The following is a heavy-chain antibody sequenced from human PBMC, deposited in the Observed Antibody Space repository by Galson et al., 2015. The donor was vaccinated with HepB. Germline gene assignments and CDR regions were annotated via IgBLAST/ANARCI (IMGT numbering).Heavy chain of an antibody. CDR1: EFIFSNYW. Sequence: SLRLSCAASEFIFSNYWMSWVRQAPGKGLEWVANIKQDGSEKNYVDSVKGRFTISRDNARNSLYLQMNSLRAEDTALYYCARVPSGVQTMDYWGQGTLVTVSS. CDR2: IKQDGSEK. V-gene: IGHV3-7*01. D-gene: IGHD2-8*01. J-gene: IGHJ4*02. CDR3: ARVPSGVQTMDY.